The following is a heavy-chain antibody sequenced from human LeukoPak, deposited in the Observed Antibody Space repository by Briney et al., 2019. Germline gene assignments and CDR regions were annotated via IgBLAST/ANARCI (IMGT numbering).Heavy chain of an antibody. V-gene: IGHV4-39*01. Sequence: SETLSLTCSVSGDSIRSGDAYWGWIRQPPLKGLEWIASIYYVGSPHYNPSLNSRRVTMSVDTAKNQFSLELTSVTAADTAVYYCARIPITKRAMDVWGQGTTVTVSS. J-gene: IGHJ6*02. CDR3: ARIPITKRAMDV. CDR2: IYYVGSP. D-gene: IGHD3-16*01. CDR1: GDSIRSGDAY.